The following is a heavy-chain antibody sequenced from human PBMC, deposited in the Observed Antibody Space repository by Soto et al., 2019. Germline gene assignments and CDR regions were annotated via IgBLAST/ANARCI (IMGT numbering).Heavy chain of an antibody. V-gene: IGHV3-15*01. CDR3: VTDRLV. Sequence: EVQLVESGGGLVKPGGSLRLSCAASGFTFTNAWMNWVRQAPGKGLESIGRIKSKTDGGTTDYTASVKGRFIISRDDSKNTLFLQMSSLQIEDTAVYYCVTDRLVWGQGTLVTVFS. D-gene: IGHD2-2*01. CDR1: GFTFTNAW. CDR2: IKSKTDGGTT. J-gene: IGHJ4*02.